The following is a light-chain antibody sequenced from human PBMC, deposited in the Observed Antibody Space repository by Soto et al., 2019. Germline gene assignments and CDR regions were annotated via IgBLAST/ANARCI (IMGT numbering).Light chain of an antibody. CDR1: HSVSSD. CDR2: GAS. J-gene: IGKJ2*02. CDR3: QQYDYWRT. V-gene: IGKV3-15*01. Sequence: ELVLTQSPATLSVSPGDRATLSCRASHSVSSDLAWYQQKPGQAPRLLIYGASTRATGVPARFSGSGSGTDFTLTISSLQSEDVAIYYCQQYDYWRTFGQGTRLEIK.